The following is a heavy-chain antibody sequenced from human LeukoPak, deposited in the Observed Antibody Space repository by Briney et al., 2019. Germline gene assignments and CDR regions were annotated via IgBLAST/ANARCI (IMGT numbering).Heavy chain of an antibody. V-gene: IGHV1-69*05. CDR1: GGTFSSYA. J-gene: IGHJ5*02. CDR2: IIPIFGTA. Sequence: SVKVSCKASGGTFSSYAISWVRQAPGQGLEWMGGIIPIFGTANYAQKFQGRVTITTDESTSTAYMELSSLRSEDTAVYYCASHGYCSSTSCYTRWFDPWGQGTLVTVSS. CDR3: ASHGYCSSTSCYTRWFDP. D-gene: IGHD2-2*02.